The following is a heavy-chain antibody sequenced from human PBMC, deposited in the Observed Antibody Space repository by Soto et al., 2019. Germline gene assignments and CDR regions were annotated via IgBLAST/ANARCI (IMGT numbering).Heavy chain of an antibody. CDR2: IYHSGSA. CDR1: GGSIISVGYS. CDR3: ARAHYGDYGYGMDV. Sequence: SETLSLTCAVSGGSIISVGYSWTWIRQPPGKGLEWIGYIYHSGSAYYNPSLKSRVTISVDRSKNQFSLKLSSVTAADTAVYYCARAHYGDYGYGMDVWGQGTTVTVSS. J-gene: IGHJ6*02. V-gene: IGHV4-30-2*01. D-gene: IGHD4-17*01.